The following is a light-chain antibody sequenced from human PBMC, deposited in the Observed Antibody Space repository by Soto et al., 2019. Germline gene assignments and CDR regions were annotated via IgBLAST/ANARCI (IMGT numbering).Light chain of an antibody. CDR3: QQGHNSPLT. CDR2: SAS. V-gene: IGKV3-15*01. CDR1: QSISTE. Sequence: EIVMTQSPATLSVSPGERATLSCRASQSISTELAWSPQKPGQPPRLLIYSASTRATVVPARFTGSGSGSEFTLPISGLQAEEFAVYYCQQGHNSPLTFGQGTRLEI. J-gene: IGKJ2*01.